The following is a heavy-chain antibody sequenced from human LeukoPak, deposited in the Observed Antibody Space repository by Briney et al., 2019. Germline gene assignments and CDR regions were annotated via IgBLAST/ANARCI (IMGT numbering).Heavy chain of an antibody. CDR3: ARDVRFIPSPGSGSYRQDV. CDR1: GGSISNYY. J-gene: IGHJ6*04. Sequence: SETLSLTCTVSGGSISNYYWSWIRQPAGKGLEWIGRIYSTGSTNYNPSLKSRVTMSVDTSKNQFSLRLSSVTAADTAVYYCARDVRFIPSPGSGSYRQDVWGKGTTVTVSS. V-gene: IGHV4-4*07. D-gene: IGHD3-10*01. CDR2: IYSTGST.